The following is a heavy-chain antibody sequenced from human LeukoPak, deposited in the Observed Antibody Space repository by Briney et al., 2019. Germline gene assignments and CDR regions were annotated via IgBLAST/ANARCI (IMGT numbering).Heavy chain of an antibody. J-gene: IGHJ6*02. CDR3: AKDEGSSWYPPSYYYGMGV. D-gene: IGHD6-13*01. V-gene: IGHV3-23*01. CDR2: ISGSGGST. Sequence: GGSLRLSCAASGFTFSSYAMSWVRQAPGKGLEWVSAISGSGGSTYYADSVKGRFTISRDNSKNTLYLQMNSLRAEDTAVYYCAKDEGSSWYPPSYYYGMGVWGQGTTVTVSS. CDR1: GFTFSSYA.